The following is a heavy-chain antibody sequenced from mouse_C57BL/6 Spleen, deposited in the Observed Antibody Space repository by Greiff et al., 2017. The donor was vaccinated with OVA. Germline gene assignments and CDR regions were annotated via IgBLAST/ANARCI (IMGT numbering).Heavy chain of an antibody. CDR1: GYTFTSYW. Sequence: QVQLQQSGAELVKPGASVKLSCKASGYTFTSYWMHWVKQRPGQGLEWIGMIHPNSGSTNYNEKFKSKATLTVDKSSSTAYMQLSSLTSEDSAVYYCARSGYDYVDAMDYWGQGTSVTVSS. J-gene: IGHJ4*01. D-gene: IGHD2-4*01. V-gene: IGHV1-64*01. CDR3: ARSGYDYVDAMDY. CDR2: IHPNSGST.